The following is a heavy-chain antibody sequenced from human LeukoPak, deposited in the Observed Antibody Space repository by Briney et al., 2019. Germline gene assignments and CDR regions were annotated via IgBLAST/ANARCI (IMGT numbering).Heavy chain of an antibody. D-gene: IGHD6-19*01. CDR1: GYTFTSYD. Sequence: ASVKVSCKASGYTFTSYDINWVRQAPGKGLEWMGTLDLEDGEIIYAQKFQGRVTMTEDTSTDTAYMELSSLRSEDTAVYYCATDSSGWYRIIDYWGQGTLVTVSS. CDR3: ATDSSGWYRIIDY. V-gene: IGHV1-24*01. CDR2: LDLEDGEI. J-gene: IGHJ4*02.